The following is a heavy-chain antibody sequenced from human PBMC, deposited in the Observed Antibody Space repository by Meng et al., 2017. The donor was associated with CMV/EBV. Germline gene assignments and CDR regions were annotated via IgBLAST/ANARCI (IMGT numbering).Heavy chain of an antibody. V-gene: IGHV3-11*04. D-gene: IGHD3-3*01. Sequence: GESLKISCAASGFTFSDCYMSWIRQAPGKGLEWVSYISSSGSTIYYADSVKGRFTISRDNAKNSLYLQMNSLRAEDTAVYYCARVSRYDFWSGIYYYYGMDVWGQGTTVTVSS. CDR1: GFTFSDCY. J-gene: IGHJ6*02. CDR3: ARVSRYDFWSGIYYYYGMDV. CDR2: ISSSGSTI.